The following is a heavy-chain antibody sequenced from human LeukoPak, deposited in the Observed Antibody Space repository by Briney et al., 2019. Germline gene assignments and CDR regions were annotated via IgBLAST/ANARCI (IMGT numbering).Heavy chain of an antibody. J-gene: IGHJ4*02. CDR3: AREDRVVITYDY. CDR1: GFTFGSYW. V-gene: IGHV3-74*01. CDR2: INSDGSST. D-gene: IGHD3-22*01. Sequence: GGSLRLSCAASGFTFGSYWMHWVRHAPGKGLVWVSRINSDGSSTSYADSVKGRFTISRDNAKNTLYLQMNSLRAEDTAVYYCAREDRVVITYDYWGQGTLVTVSS.